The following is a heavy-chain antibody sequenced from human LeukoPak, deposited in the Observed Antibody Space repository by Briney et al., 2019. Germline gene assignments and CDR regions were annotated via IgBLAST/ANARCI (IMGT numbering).Heavy chain of an antibody. D-gene: IGHD4-11*01. V-gene: IGHV4-34*01. Sequence: PSETLSLTCAVYGESFSGYYWSWIRQPPGKGLEWIGEINHGGSTNYNPSLKSRVTISVDTSKNQFSLKLSSVTAADTAVYCCARLAEYYSNFYIYYFDYWGQGTLVTVSS. CDR1: GESFSGYY. J-gene: IGHJ4*02. CDR3: ARLAEYYSNFYIYYFDY. CDR2: INHGGST.